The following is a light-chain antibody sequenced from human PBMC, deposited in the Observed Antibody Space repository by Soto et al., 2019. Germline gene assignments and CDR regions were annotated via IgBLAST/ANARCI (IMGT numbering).Light chain of an antibody. CDR3: QQYNSYSWT. CDR1: QSISSW. CDR2: KSS. J-gene: IGKJ1*01. Sequence: DIQMTQSPSTLSASVGDRVTITCRASQSISSWLAWYQQKPGKAPKLLIYKSSSLEKGVPARVSGSGSGTEFTLTISSLQPDDFSTYYCQQYNSYSWTFGQGTKVESK. V-gene: IGKV1-5*03.